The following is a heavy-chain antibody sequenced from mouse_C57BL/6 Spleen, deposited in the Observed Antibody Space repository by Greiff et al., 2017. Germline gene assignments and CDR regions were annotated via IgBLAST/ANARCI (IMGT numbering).Heavy chain of an antibody. CDR2: IWSGGST. CDR1: GFSLTSYG. V-gene: IGHV2-2*01. Sequence: QVQLKESGPGLVQPSQSLSITCTVSGFSLTSYGVHWVRQSPGKGLEWLGVIWSGGSTDYNAAFISRLSISKDNSKSQVFFKMNSLQADDTAIYYCARYSSYEGYAMDYGGQGTSVTVSS. CDR3: ARYSSYEGYAMDY. J-gene: IGHJ4*01. D-gene: IGHD1-1*01.